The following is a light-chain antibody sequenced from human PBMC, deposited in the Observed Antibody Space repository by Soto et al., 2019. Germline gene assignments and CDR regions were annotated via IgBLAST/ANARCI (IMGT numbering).Light chain of an antibody. CDR2: GGS. CDR3: QLYRT. J-gene: IGKJ1*01. V-gene: IGKV3-20*01. Sequence: EIVLTQSPGTLSLSPGDSATLSCRASQSFKSSYLAWYQQKPGQAPKLLIHGGSTRATGISDRFSGSGSGTDFTLTISRLDPEDFAVYYCQLYRTFGQGTKVDIK. CDR1: QSFKSSY.